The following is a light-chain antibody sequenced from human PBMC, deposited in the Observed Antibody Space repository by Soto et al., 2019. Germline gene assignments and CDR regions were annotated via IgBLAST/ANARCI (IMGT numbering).Light chain of an antibody. J-gene: IGLJ3*02. V-gene: IGLV3-21*02. CDR2: DDS. CDR3: QVWDSDTDHGV. CDR1: NIGRKS. Sequence: SYVLTQPPSMSVAPGQTARIPCGGTNIGRKSVHWYRQMPGQAPVPVVYDDSDRPSGIPERFSGSNSGNTATLTIGRVEAGDEADYYCQVWDSDTDHGVFGGGTKVTVL.